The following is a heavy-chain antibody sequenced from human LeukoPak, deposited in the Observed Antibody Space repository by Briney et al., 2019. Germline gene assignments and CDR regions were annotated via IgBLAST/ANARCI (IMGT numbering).Heavy chain of an antibody. J-gene: IGHJ4*02. V-gene: IGHV7-4-1*02. D-gene: IGHD4-17*01. CDR1: GYTFTSYA. Sequence: ASVKVSCKASGYTFTSYAMNWVRQAPGQGLEWMGWINTNTGNPTYAQGFTGRFVSSLDTSVSTAYLQISSLKAEDTAVYYCARDSDYGDYFIPGFWGQGTLVTVSS. CDR2: INTNTGNP. CDR3: ARDSDYGDYFIPGF.